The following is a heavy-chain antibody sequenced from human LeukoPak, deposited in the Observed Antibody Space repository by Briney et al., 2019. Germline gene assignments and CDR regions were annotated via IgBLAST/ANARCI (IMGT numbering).Heavy chain of an antibody. V-gene: IGHV7-4-1*02. CDR3: ARDRSDSSSWYFGY. CDR2: INTNTGNP. D-gene: IGHD6-13*01. J-gene: IGHJ4*02. CDR1: GYTFTSYA. Sequence: ASVKVSCKASGYTFTSYAMNCVRQAPGQGLEWMGWINTNTGNPTYAQGFTGRFVFSLDASVSTAYLQISSLKAEDTAVYYCARDRSDSSSWYFGYWGQGTLVTVSS.